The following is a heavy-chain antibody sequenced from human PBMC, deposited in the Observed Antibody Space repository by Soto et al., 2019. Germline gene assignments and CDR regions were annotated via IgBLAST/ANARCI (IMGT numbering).Heavy chain of an antibody. CDR1: GGSFSGYY. CDR3: ARGRGLFGGATSLDY. CDR2: INHSGST. D-gene: IGHD1-26*01. J-gene: IGHJ4*02. V-gene: IGHV4-34*01. Sequence: QVQLQQWGAGLLKPSETLSLTCAVYGGSFSGYYWSWIRQPPGKGLEWIGEINHSGSTNYNPSLTSRVTISVEKSKNQFYLKLSSVTAADTAVYYCARGRGLFGGATSLDYWGQGTLVTVSS.